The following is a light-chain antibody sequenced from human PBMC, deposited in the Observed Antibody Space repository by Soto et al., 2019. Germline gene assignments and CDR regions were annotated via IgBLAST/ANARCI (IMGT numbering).Light chain of an antibody. Sequence: EIVMTQSPATLSVSPGERATLSCRASQSVSNNLAWYQQKPGQAPRLLIYHASTGATGIPARFSGSGSGTELTLTISSVQSEDFAVYYCQQYNELPLTFGGGTKVEIK. J-gene: IGKJ4*01. CDR1: QSVSNN. V-gene: IGKV3-15*01. CDR3: QQYNELPLT. CDR2: HAS.